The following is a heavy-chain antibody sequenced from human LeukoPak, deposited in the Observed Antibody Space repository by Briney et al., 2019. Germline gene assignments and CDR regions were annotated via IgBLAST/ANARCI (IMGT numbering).Heavy chain of an antibody. Sequence: GGSLRLSCAASGFTFSTYSMNWVRQAPGKGLEWVSYISSSSSTIYYADSVKGRFTISRDNAKNSLYLQMNSLRAEDTAVYYCARDPSSWYYYYMDVWGKGTTVTVSS. CDR1: GFTFSTYS. D-gene: IGHD6-13*01. CDR2: ISSSSSTI. J-gene: IGHJ6*03. CDR3: ARDPSSWYYYYMDV. V-gene: IGHV3-48*01.